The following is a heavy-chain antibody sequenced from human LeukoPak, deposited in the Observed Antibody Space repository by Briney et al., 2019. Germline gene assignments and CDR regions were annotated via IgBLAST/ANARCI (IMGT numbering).Heavy chain of an antibody. J-gene: IGHJ5*02. Sequence: ASVKVSCKASGYTFTSYDINWVRQATGQGLEWVGWMNPNSGNTGYAQKFQGRVTMTRNTSISTAYMELSSLRSEDTAVYYCARAVEYYYDSSGYQEGFDPWGQGTLVTVSS. D-gene: IGHD3-22*01. CDR3: ARAVEYYYDSSGYQEGFDP. V-gene: IGHV1-8*01. CDR2: MNPNSGNT. CDR1: GYTFTSYD.